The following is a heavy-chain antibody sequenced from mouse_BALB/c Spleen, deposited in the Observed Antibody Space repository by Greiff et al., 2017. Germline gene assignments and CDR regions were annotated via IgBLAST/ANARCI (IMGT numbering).Heavy chain of an antibody. J-gene: IGHJ2*01. CDR3: ARVEGAYGNYDY. D-gene: IGHD2-1*01. CDR1: GFTFSSYG. V-gene: IGHV5-6*01. CDR2: ISSGGSYT. Sequence: EVMLMESGGDLVKPGGSLKLSCAASGFTFSSYGMSWVRQTPDKRLEWVATISSGGSYTYYPDSVKGRFTISRDNAKNTLYLQMSSLKSEDTAMYYCARVEGAYGNYDYWGQGTTLTVSS.